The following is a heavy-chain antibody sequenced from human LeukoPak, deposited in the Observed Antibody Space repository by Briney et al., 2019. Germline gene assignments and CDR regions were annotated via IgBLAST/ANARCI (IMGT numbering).Heavy chain of an antibody. CDR1: GFTSSSYW. CDR3: ARRVVSPTKFFDY. J-gene: IGHJ4*02. D-gene: IGHD3-3*01. V-gene: IGHV3-7*01. Sequence: PGGSLRLSCAASGFTSSSYWMSWVRQAPGKGLEWVASIGQDGSEKYYVDSVKGRFTISRDNAKNSLYLQVDSLRAEDTAVYYCARRVVSPTKFFDYWGQGTLVTVSS. CDR2: IGQDGSEK.